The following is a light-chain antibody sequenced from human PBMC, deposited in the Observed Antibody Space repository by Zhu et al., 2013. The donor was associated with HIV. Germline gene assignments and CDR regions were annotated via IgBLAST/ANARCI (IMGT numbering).Light chain of an antibody. CDR1: QSVRSTS. V-gene: IGKV3-20*01. CDR3: QQYDTSPQVT. J-gene: IGKJ3*01. CDR2: DTF. Sequence: EIVLTQSPGTLSLSPGERATLSCRASQSVRSTSLAWYQQKPGQSPRLLIYDTFSRANGIPDRFSGSGSGTDFTLTISRLEPEDLGVYYCQQYDTSPQVTFGPGTRVDIK.